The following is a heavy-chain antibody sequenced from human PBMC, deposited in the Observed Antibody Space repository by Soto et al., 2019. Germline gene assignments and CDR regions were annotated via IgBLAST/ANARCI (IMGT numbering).Heavy chain of an antibody. V-gene: IGHV4-39*01. Sequence: SETLSLTCTASGGSVSSRSYFWGWIRHPPGKGLEWIGTIYYNGSTYYNPSLKSRVTLSVDTSKNQFSLKLTSVTASDTGLYYCARQRVVPATRNNWFDYWGKGTLVTVSS. CDR3: ARQRVVPATRNNWFDY. CDR1: GGSVSSRSYF. D-gene: IGHD2-15*01. CDR2: IYYNGST. J-gene: IGHJ5*01.